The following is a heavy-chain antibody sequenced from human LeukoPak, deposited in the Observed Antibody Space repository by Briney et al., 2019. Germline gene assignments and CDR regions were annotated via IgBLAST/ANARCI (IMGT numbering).Heavy chain of an antibody. CDR3: ARHLDYSNYAPFDY. Sequence: ASVKVSCKASGYTFTSYGISWVRQAPGQGLEWMGWISAYNGNTNYAQKLQGRVTMTTDTSTSTAYMELRSLRSDDTAVYYCARHLDYSNYAPFDYWGQGTLVTVSS. CDR2: ISAYNGNT. D-gene: IGHD4-11*01. V-gene: IGHV1-18*01. CDR1: GYTFTSYG. J-gene: IGHJ4*02.